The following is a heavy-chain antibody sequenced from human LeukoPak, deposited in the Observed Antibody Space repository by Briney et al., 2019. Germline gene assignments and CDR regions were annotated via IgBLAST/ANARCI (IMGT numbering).Heavy chain of an antibody. Sequence: SQTLSLTCAISGDSVSSNSAAWNWLRQSPSRGLEWLGRTYYRSKWYNDYAVSVKSLITINPDTSKNQFSLQLNSVTPEDTAVYYCASGPYDSSGYYEPSFDYWGQGTLVTVSS. V-gene: IGHV6-1*01. CDR1: GDSVSSNSAA. CDR3: ASGPYDSSGYYEPSFDY. J-gene: IGHJ4*02. CDR2: TYYRSKWYN. D-gene: IGHD3-22*01.